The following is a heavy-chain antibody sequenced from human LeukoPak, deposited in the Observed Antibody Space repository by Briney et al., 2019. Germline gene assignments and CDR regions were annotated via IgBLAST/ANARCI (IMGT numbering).Heavy chain of an antibody. CDR2: ISAYNGNT. V-gene: IGHV1-18*01. J-gene: IGHJ5*02. D-gene: IGHD3-22*01. CDR1: GYTFTSYG. CDR3: AEQPITMIVGGGFDP. Sequence: GASVKVSCKASGYTFTSYGISWVRQAPGQGLEWMGWISAYNGNTNYAQKLQGRVTMTTDTSTSTAYMELRNLRSDDTAVYYCAEQPITMIVGGGFDPWGQGTLVTVSS.